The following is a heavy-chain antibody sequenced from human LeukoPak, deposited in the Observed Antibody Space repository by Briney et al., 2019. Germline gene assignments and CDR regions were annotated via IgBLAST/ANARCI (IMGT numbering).Heavy chain of an antibody. CDR2: IYYTGST. Sequence: PSETLSLTCTVSGGSISSSSYYWGWLRQPPGKGLEWIGYIYYTGSTNYNPSLKSRVTISVDTSKNQFSLNLNSVTAADAAVYYCARDPPGASGFDYWGQGTLVTVSS. CDR1: GGSISSSSYY. J-gene: IGHJ4*02. D-gene: IGHD1-14*01. V-gene: IGHV4-61*01. CDR3: ARDPPGASGFDY.